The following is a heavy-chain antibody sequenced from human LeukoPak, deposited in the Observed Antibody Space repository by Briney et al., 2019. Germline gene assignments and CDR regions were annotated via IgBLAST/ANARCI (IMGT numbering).Heavy chain of an antibody. D-gene: IGHD3-22*01. CDR3: ARDGYYYDSSGYYYIDY. CDR1: GFTFSSYA. CDR2: ISYDGSNK. J-gene: IGHJ4*02. Sequence: GGSLRLSCAASGFTFSSYAMHWVRQAPGKGLEWVAVISYDGSNKYYADSVKGRFTISRDNSKNTLYLQMNSLRAEDTAVYYCARDGYYYDSSGYYYIDYWGRGTLVTVSS. V-gene: IGHV3-30-3*01.